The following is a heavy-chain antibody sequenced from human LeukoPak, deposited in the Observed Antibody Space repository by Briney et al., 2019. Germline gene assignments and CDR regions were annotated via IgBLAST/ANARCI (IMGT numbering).Heavy chain of an antibody. D-gene: IGHD5-18*01. CDR1: GFTFSDYY. CDR3: ARKGYSYGYYYYMDV. J-gene: IGHJ6*03. Sequence: GGSLRLSCAASGFTFSDYYMSWIRQAPGKGLEWVSYISSSVSSMWYADSVKGRFTISRDNAKNSLYLQMNSLRAEDTALYYCARKGYSYGYYYYMDVWGKGTTVTVSS. CDR2: ISSSVSSM. V-gene: IGHV3-11*01.